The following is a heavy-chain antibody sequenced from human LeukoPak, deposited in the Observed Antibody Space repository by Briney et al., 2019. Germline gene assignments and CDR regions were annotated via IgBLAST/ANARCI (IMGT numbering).Heavy chain of an antibody. D-gene: IGHD3-3*01. CDR1: GFTFSSYG. CDR2: IWYDVSNK. Sequence: QPGGSLRLSCAASGFTFSSYGMHWVRQAPGKGLEWEAVIWYDVSNKYYADSVKGRFTISRDNSKNTQYLQIHSLRAEDTAVVYCAKDPRNWRDYFDYWAQGPLVTVSS. V-gene: IGHV3-33*06. J-gene: IGHJ4*02. CDR3: AKDPRNWRDYFDY.